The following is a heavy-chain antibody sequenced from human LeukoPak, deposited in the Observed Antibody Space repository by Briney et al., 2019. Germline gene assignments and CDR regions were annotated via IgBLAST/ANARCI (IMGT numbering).Heavy chain of an antibody. CDR1: GFTFSSYW. D-gene: IGHD2-2*02. CDR2: IKQDGSEK. Sequence: PGGSLRPSCAASGFTFSSYWMSWVRQAPGKGLEWVANIKQDGSEKYYVDSVKGRFTISRDNAKNSLYLQMNSLRAEDTALYYCARLRDIVVVPAAIDYWGQGTLVTVSS. CDR3: ARLRDIVVVPAAIDY. V-gene: IGHV3-7*03. J-gene: IGHJ4*02.